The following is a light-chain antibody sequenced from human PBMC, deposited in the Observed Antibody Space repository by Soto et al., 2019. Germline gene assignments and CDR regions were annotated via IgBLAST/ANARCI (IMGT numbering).Light chain of an antibody. J-gene: IGKJ1*01. V-gene: IGKV3-20*01. CDR3: QQHGSGPWT. CDR2: DAS. CDR1: QSVSGSS. Sequence: EIVLTQSPGTLSLSPGERATLSCRASQSVSGSSLAWYQQRLGQVPRLLIYDASSRATGIPDRFSGSGSGTDFTLTISRLEPEDFAVYYCQQHGSGPWTFGQGTKVEVK.